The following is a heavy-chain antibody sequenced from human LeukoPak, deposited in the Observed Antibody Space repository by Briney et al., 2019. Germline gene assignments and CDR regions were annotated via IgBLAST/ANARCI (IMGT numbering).Heavy chain of an antibody. V-gene: IGHV4-39*07. CDR3: ARGLDPRDIVVVPAFFDY. CDR2: IYYSGST. D-gene: IGHD2-2*01. J-gene: IGHJ4*02. CDR1: GGSISSSSYY. Sequence: SETLSLTCTVSGGSISSSSYYWGWIRQPPGKGLEWIGSIYYSGSTYYNPSLKSRVTISVDTSKNQFSLKLSSVTAADTAVYYCARGLDPRDIVVVPAFFDYWGQGTLVTVSS.